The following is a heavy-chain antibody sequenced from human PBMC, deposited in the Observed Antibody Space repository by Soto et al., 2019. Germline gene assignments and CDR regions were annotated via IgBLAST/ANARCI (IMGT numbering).Heavy chain of an antibody. D-gene: IGHD4-17*01. CDR3: ARRRTTVTANWFDP. J-gene: IGHJ5*02. V-gene: IGHV5-51*01. CDR1: EYSFTYYW. CDR2: IYPGDSDT. Sequence: PGESLETSCKGSEYSFTYYWIGWVRQMPGKGLEWMGIIYPGDSDTRYSPSFEGQVTMSADKSINAAYLQWSSLKASDSAMYYCARRRTTVTANWFDPWGQGSLVTVST.